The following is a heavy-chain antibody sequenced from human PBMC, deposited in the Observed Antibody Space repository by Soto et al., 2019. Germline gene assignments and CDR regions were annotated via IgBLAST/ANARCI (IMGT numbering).Heavy chain of an antibody. J-gene: IGHJ4*02. CDR1: GGTFSSYA. CDR2: IIPIFGTA. V-gene: IGHV1-69*13. CDR3: ARTERKRNFYDSSGYYSFDY. Sequence: SVKVSCKASGGTFSSYAISWVRHAPGQGLEWMGGIIPIFGTANYAQKFQGRVTITADESTSTAYMELSSLRSEDTAVYYCARTERKRNFYDSSGYYSFDYWGQGTLVTVSS. D-gene: IGHD3-22*01.